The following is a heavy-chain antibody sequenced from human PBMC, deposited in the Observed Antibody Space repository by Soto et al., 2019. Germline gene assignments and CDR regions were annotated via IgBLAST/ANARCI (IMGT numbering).Heavy chain of an antibody. CDR2: ISAYNGNT. V-gene: IGHV1-18*01. CDR1: GYTFTSYA. Sequence: ASVKVSCKASGYTFTSYAMHWVRQAPGQRLEWMGWISAYNGNTNYAQKLQGRVTMTTDTSTSTAYMELRSLRSDDTAVYYCARSGSSGYHLDYWGQGTLVTVSS. J-gene: IGHJ4*02. D-gene: IGHD3-22*01. CDR3: ARSGSSGYHLDY.